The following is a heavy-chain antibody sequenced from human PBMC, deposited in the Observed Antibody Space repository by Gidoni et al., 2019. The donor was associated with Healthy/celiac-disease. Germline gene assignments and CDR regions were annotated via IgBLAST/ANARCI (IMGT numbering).Heavy chain of an antibody. CDR3: ARGPIEYYYYGMDV. CDR1: GDSISSYY. Sequence: QVQLQESGPGLVKPSENLSLTCTVSGDSISSYYWSWIRQPPGKGLEWIGYIYYSGSTNYNPSLKSRVTISVDTSKNQFSLKLSSVTAADTAVYYCARGPIEYYYYGMDVWGQGTTVTVSS. CDR2: IYYSGST. V-gene: IGHV4-59*01. J-gene: IGHJ6*02.